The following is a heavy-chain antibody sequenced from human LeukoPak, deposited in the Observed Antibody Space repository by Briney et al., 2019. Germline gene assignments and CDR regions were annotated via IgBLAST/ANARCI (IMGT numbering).Heavy chain of an antibody. CDR1: GDSITSAEYS. Sequence: SETLSLTCTVSGDSITSAEYSWNWIRQPAGKGLEWIARVSTSGKTFYNPSLNSRVPISLDTSKQQFSLKLSTVTAADTAVYYCARDRLIWFGEFNYWGQGTLVTVSS. J-gene: IGHJ4*02. D-gene: IGHD3-10*01. CDR2: VSTSGKT. CDR3: ARDRLIWFGEFNY. V-gene: IGHV4-61*02.